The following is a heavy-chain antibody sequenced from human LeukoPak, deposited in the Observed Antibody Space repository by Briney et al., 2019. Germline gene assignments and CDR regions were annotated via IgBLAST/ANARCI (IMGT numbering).Heavy chain of an antibody. CDR1: GGSISSYY. CDR2: IYYSGST. D-gene: IGHD3-10*01. J-gene: IGHJ5*02. V-gene: IGHV4-59*01. Sequence: SETLSLTCTVSGGSISSYYWSWIRQPPGKGLEWIGYIYYSGSTNYNPSLKSRVTISVDTSKNQFSLKLSSVTAADTAVYYCARDYYQNWLDPWGQGTLVTVSS. CDR3: ARDYYQNWLDP.